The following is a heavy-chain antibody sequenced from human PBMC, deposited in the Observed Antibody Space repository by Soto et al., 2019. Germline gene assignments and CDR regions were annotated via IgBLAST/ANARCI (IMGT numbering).Heavy chain of an antibody. Sequence: SETLSLTCTVSGGSISSSSYYWGWIRQPPGKGLEWIGSIYYSGSTYYNPSLKSRVTISVDTSKNQFSLKLSSVTAADTAVYYCARDPDCSGGSCSLPSYYYYYYMDVWGKGTTVTVSS. CDR2: IYYSGST. J-gene: IGHJ6*03. V-gene: IGHV4-39*02. CDR1: GGSISSSSYY. CDR3: ARDPDCSGGSCSLPSYYYYYYMDV. D-gene: IGHD2-15*01.